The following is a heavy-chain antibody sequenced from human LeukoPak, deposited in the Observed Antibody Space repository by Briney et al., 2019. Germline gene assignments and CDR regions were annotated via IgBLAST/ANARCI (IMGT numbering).Heavy chain of an antibody. J-gene: IGHJ5*02. D-gene: IGHD2-15*01. Sequence: KPSETLSLTCTVSGGSISSYYWSWIRQPAGKGLEWIGRIYTSGSTNYNPSLKSRVTMSVDTSKNQFSLKLSSVTAADTAVYYCARDFPPHCSGGSCYSFWWFDPWGQGTLVTVSS. CDR3: ARDFPPHCSGGSCYSFWWFDP. V-gene: IGHV4-4*07. CDR2: IYTSGST. CDR1: GGSISSYY.